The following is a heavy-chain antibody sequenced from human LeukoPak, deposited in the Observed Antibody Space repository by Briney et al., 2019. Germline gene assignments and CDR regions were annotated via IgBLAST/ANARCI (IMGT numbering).Heavy chain of an antibody. Sequence: QSGGSLRLSCAASGFTFSSYDMHWVRQAPGKGLEWVAVISYDGSNKYYADSVKGRFTISRDNSKNTLFLQMNSLRADDTAVYYCARDWIYCSSTSCYSDYWGQGTLVTVSS. CDR2: ISYDGSNK. CDR1: GFTFSSYD. J-gene: IGHJ4*02. CDR3: ARDWIYCSSTSCYSDY. V-gene: IGHV3-30*19. D-gene: IGHD2-2*02.